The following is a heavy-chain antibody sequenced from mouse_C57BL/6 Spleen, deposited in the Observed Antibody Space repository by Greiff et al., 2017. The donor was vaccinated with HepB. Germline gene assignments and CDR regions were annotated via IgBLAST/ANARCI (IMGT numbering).Heavy chain of an antibody. CDR2: ISYDGSN. CDR1: GYSITSGYY. Sequence: EVKLMESGPGLVKPSQSLSLTCSVTGYSITSGYYWNWIRQFPGNKLEWMGYISYDGSNNYNPSLKNRISITRDTSKNQFFLKLNSVTTEDTATYYCASFYYWGQGTTLTVSS. CDR3: ASFYY. J-gene: IGHJ2*01. V-gene: IGHV3-6*01.